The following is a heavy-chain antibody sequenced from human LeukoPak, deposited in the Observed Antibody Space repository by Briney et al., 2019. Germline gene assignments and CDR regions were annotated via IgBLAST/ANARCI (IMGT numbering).Heavy chain of an antibody. CDR3: ARSSYSSSWTGYYMDV. CDR1: GGSISSYY. Sequence: SETLSLTCTVSGGSISSYYWSWIRQPPGKGLEWIGYIYHSGSTYYNPSLKSRVTISVDRSKNQFSLKLSSVTAADTAVYYCARSSYSSSWTGYYMDVWGKGTTVTVSS. D-gene: IGHD6-13*01. J-gene: IGHJ6*03. V-gene: IGHV4-59*12. CDR2: IYHSGST.